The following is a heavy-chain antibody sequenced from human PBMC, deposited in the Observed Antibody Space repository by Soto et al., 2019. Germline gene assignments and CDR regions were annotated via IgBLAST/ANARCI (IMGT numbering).Heavy chain of an antibody. CDR2: IYYSGST. CDR1: GVSISSYY. V-gene: IGHV4-59*01. D-gene: IGHD2-21*01. J-gene: IGHJ4*02. Sequence: PETLSLTCTGSGVSISSYYLSWIRQPPGKGLEWIGYIYYSGSTNYNPSFKSRVTISVDTSNNNLSLKLSPVTAADTAVYYCARVFLVYPDGWGKGALVTVCS. CDR3: ARVFLVYPDG.